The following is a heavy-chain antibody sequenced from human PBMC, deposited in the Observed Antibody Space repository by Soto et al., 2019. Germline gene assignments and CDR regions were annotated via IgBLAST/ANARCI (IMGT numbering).Heavy chain of an antibody. D-gene: IGHD3-22*01. V-gene: IGHV3-30-3*01. Sequence: PGGSLRLSCAASGFTFSSYAMHWVRQAPGKGLEWVAGISYDGSNKYYADSGKGRFTISRDNSKNTLYLQMNSLRAEDTAVYYCARDPWVYYYDSSGPKAPDYWGPGTLVTVSS. CDR2: ISYDGSNK. J-gene: IGHJ4*02. CDR1: GFTFSSYA. CDR3: ARDPWVYYYDSSGPKAPDY.